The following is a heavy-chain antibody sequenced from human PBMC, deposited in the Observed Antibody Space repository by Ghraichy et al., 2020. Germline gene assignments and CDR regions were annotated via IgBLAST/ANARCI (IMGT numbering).Heavy chain of an antibody. CDR3: ARLMTNYYYAMDV. V-gene: IGHV3-53*01. Sequence: GESLNISCAASGFTVSSKYMTWVRQTPGKGLEWVSVIYSGGATYYGDSVRGRFIISRDNSKNTLYLQMNSLRAEDTAIYYCARLMTNYYYAMDVWGQGTTVTVSS. D-gene: IGHD2-8*01. CDR1: GFTVSSKY. CDR2: IYSGGAT. J-gene: IGHJ6*02.